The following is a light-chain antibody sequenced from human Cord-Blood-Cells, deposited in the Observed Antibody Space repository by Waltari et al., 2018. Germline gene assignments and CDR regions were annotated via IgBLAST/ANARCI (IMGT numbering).Light chain of an antibody. CDR3: QQYNNWSFT. CDR1: QSVSSN. Sequence: EIGITHSPTTLAVSAGERGRLSCRASQSVSSNLAWYQQKPGQAPRLLIYGASTRATGIPARFSGSGSGTEFTLTISSLQSEDFAVYYCQQYNNWSFTFGPGTNVDIK. V-gene: IGKV3-15*01. CDR2: GAS. J-gene: IGKJ3*01.